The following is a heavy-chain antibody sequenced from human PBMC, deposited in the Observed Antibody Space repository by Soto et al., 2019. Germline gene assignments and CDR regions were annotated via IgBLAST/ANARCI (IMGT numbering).Heavy chain of an antibody. D-gene: IGHD3-10*01. CDR3: ARAYYGSGNWMYYFDY. CDR1: GYTFTCYY. CDR2: INPNSGGT. V-gene: IGHV1-2*02. J-gene: IGHJ4*02. Sequence: ASVXVSCKASGYTFTCYYMHCVRQAPGQGLEWMGWINPNSGGTNYAQKFQGRVTMTRDTSISTAYMELSRLRSDDTAVYYCARAYYGSGNWMYYFDYWGQGTLVTVS.